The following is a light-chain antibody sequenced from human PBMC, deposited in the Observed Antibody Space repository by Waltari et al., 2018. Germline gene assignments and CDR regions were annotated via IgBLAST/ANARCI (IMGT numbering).Light chain of an antibody. V-gene: IGLV2-23*01. CDR2: EGY. CDR3: CSYANNRPRV. Sequence: QSALTQPASVSGSPGQSITISCPGTRSDVGSLTLVSWYQQHPGKAPKLIIYEGYKRPSGVSNRFSGSKSGDTASLTISGVQAEDEADYYCCSYANNRPRVFGGGTKLTVL. J-gene: IGLJ3*02. CDR1: RSDVGSLTL.